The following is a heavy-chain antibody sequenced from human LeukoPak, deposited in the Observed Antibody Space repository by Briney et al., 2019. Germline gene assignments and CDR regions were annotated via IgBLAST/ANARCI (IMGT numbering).Heavy chain of an antibody. Sequence: AMSWVRXAPGKGLEWVSSISGSGGSTYYADSVKGRFTISRDNSKNTLYLQVHGLRAEDTAVYYCAKAEKNWGQGTLVTVSS. V-gene: IGHV3-23*01. CDR1: A. CDR3: AKAEKN. CDR2: ISGSGGST. J-gene: IGHJ4*02.